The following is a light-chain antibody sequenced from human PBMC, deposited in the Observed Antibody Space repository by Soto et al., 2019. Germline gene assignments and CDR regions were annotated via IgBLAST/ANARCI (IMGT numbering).Light chain of an antibody. J-gene: IGKJ1*01. Sequence: DIVMTQSPDSLAVSLGEGATISCQSSQNILYSSNNKNYLAWYQQKPGQPPKLLIYWASTRESGVPDRFSGSGSGTDFTLTISSLQAEDVAVYYCQQYYSTPPTFGQGTKVEIK. V-gene: IGKV4-1*01. CDR2: WAS. CDR3: QQYYSTPPT. CDR1: QNILYSSNNKNY.